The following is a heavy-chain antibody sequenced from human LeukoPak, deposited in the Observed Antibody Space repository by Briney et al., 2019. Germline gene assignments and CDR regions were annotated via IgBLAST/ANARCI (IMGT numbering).Heavy chain of an antibody. D-gene: IGHD3-3*01. Sequence: PGGSLRLSCAASGFTLSSYAMSWVRQAPGKGLEWVSAISGSGGSTYYADSVKGRFTISRDNSKNTLYLQMNSLRAEDTAVYYCAKSKPPYDFWSGYSVDYWGQGTLVTVSS. CDR1: GFTLSSYA. CDR2: ISGSGGST. J-gene: IGHJ4*02. CDR3: AKSKPPYDFWSGYSVDY. V-gene: IGHV3-23*01.